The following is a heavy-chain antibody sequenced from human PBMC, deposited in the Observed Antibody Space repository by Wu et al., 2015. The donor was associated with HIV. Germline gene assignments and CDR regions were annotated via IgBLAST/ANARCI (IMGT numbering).Heavy chain of an antibody. V-gene: IGHV1-69*12. J-gene: IGHJ2*01. D-gene: IGHD1-14*01. CDR2: IIPIYGTP. Sequence: QVQLVQSGAEVKKPGSSVKVSCKASGGTFSTYAISWVRQAPGQGLEWMGGIIPIYGTPNYAQKFQGRVTISADESTRTAYMELSNLRSEDTAVYYCARIERYNNNLSSDFDLWGRWHPRSLSPQ. CDR3: ARIERYNNNLSSDFDL. CDR1: GGTFSTYA.